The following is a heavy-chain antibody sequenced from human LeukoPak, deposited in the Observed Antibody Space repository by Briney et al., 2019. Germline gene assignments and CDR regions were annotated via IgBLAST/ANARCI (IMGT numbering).Heavy chain of an antibody. D-gene: IGHD2-15*01. CDR2: IWDDGSNK. J-gene: IGHJ3*02. CDR1: GFTFSGYG. CDR3: ARDSVGWGAFDI. Sequence: GGSLRLSCTTSGFTFSGYGMHWVRQAPGKGLEWVGVIWDDGSNKYYADSVKGRFTISRDNSKNTLYLQMNSLRAEDTAVYYCARDSVGWGAFDIWGQGTMVTVSS. V-gene: IGHV3-33*01.